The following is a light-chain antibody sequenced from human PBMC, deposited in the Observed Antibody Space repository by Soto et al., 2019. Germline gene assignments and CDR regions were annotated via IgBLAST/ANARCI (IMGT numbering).Light chain of an antibody. J-gene: IGKJ2*01. V-gene: IGKV1-39*01. Sequence: DIQLTQSPSSLSASVGDRVTITCRASQSISSYLNWYQQKPGKAPNLLIYAASSLQSGVPSRFSGSGSGTDFTLTIGSLQPEDFATYYYQQSYSTPYTFGQVTKLEIK. CDR3: QQSYSTPYT. CDR1: QSISSY. CDR2: AAS.